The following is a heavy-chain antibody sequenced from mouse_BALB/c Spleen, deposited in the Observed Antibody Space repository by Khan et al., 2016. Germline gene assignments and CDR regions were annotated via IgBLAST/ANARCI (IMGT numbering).Heavy chain of an antibody. CDR3: ARSGPFYLDY. CDR1: GYSITSDYA. D-gene: IGHD4-1*01. CDR2: ISYSGST. Sequence: VQLKESGPGLVKPSQSLSLTCTVTGYSITSDYAWNWIRQFPGNKLEWMGYISYSGSTSYNPSLKSRISITRDTSKNQFFLQLNSVTTEDTATYYCARSGPFYLDYWGQGTTLTVSS. V-gene: IGHV3-2*02. J-gene: IGHJ2*01.